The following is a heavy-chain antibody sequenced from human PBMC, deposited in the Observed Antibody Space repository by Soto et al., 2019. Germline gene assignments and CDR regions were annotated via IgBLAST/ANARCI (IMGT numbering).Heavy chain of an antibody. Sequence: EVQLVESGGGLVKAGGSLRLSCSASGFTFSSYSMNWVRQAPGKGLEWVSSISSGRSYIYYADSVKGRFTISRDNAKNSLYPKMNRLRGQDTAVYYCARDQHQSSGFYTIFFYHYGLGVWGPGTTVTVS. J-gene: IGHJ6*02. CDR1: GFTFSSYS. D-gene: IGHD3-3*01. CDR2: ISSGRSYI. V-gene: IGHV3-21*01. CDR3: ARDQHQSSGFYTIFFYHYGLGV.